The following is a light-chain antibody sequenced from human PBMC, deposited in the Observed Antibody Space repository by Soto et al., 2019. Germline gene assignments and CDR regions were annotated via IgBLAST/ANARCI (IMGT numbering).Light chain of an antibody. V-gene: IGKV1-6*01. CDR1: HGTRLD. Sequence: AIQMTHSPSSLSTCVGDGVTVTCRARHGTRLDLGWYQQQPGKAPNLMIYAVAYLQSGVPSRFSGSGSGTDFSLIISSLKPEDSASYYCLHDYNFSRTFGQGTKVDIK. CDR2: AVA. CDR3: LHDYNFSRT. J-gene: IGKJ1*01.